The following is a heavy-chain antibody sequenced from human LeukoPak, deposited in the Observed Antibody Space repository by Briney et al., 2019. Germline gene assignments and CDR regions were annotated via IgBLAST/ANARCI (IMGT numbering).Heavy chain of an antibody. J-gene: IGHJ4*02. CDR3: ALIAARLALDY. Sequence: ASVKVSCKASGYTFTSYGISWVRQAPGQGLEWMGWIDTNTGNPTYAQGFTGRFVFSLDTSVSTAYLQISSLKAEDTAVYYCALIAARLALDYWGQGTLVTVSS. CDR1: GYTFTSYG. CDR2: IDTNTGNP. V-gene: IGHV7-4-1*02. D-gene: IGHD6-6*01.